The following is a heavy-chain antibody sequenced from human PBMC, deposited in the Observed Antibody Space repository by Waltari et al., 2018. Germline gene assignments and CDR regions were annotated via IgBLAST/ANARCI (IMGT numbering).Heavy chain of an antibody. CDR1: GGSISSYY. D-gene: IGHD3-10*01. CDR2: IYYSGST. Sequence: QVQLQESGPGLVKPSETLSLTCTVSGGSISSYYWSWIRQPPGKGLEWIGYIYYSGSTNYNPALKSGVTISVDTSKNQFSLKLSSVTAADTAVYYWSREDYYGSGSYSRRYYYYYIDVWGKGTTVTVSS. CDR3: SREDYYGSGSYSRRYYYYYIDV. J-gene: IGHJ6*03. V-gene: IGHV4-59*01.